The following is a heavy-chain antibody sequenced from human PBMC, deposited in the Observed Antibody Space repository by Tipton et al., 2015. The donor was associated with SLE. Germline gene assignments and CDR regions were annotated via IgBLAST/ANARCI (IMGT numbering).Heavy chain of an antibody. CDR1: GFTFSDYE. J-gene: IGHJ4*02. CDR3: ARVGDGSGYYYSQPPPSLDH. D-gene: IGHD3-22*01. V-gene: IGHV4-59*01. CDR2: IYYNGST. Sequence: QLVQSGGGLVQPGGSLRLSCAASGFTFSDYEMNWVRQAPGKGLEWVGYIYYNGSTKYSPSLKSRVTISLDTSNNQFSLKLSSVTAADTAVYFCARVGDGSGYYYSQPPPSLDHWGQGALVTVSS.